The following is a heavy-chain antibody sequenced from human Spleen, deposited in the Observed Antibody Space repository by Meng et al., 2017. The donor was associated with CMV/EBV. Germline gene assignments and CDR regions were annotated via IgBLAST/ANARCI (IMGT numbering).Heavy chain of an antibody. CDR3: ARDCGGDCPYYYYGMDV. V-gene: IGHV3-21*01. D-gene: IGHD2-21*01. CDR2: ISSSSSYI. Sequence: GESLKISCAASGFTFSSYSMNWVRQAPGKGLEWVSSISSSSSYIYYADSVKGRFTISRDNAKNSLYLQMNSLRAEDTAVYYCARDCGGDCPYYYYGMDVWGQGTTVTVSS. CDR1: GFTFSSYS. J-gene: IGHJ6*02.